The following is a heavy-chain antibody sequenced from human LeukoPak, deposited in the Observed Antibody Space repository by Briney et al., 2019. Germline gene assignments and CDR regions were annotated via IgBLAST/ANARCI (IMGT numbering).Heavy chain of an antibody. CDR3: ARGRGNRTDNEYYFDY. CDR2: INHSGST. D-gene: IGHD3-16*01. J-gene: IGHJ4*02. Sequence: SETLSLTCAVYGGSFSGCYWSWIRQPPGKGLEWIGEINHSGSTNYNPSLKSRVTISVDTAKNQFSLKLCSVTAADTAVYYCARGRGNRTDNEYYFDYWGQGTLVTVSS. V-gene: IGHV4-34*01. CDR1: GGSFSGCY.